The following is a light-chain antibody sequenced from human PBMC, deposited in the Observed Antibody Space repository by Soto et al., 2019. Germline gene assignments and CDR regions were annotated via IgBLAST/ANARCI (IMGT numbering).Light chain of an antibody. CDR3: SSYTRSSLYV. Sequence: QSALTQPASVSGSPGQSITISCTGTSSEVGGYNYVSWYQQHPGKAPKLMIYDVSNRPSGVSNRVSGSKSGNTASLTISGLQAEDEADHYCSSYTRSSLYVFGTGTKLTV. J-gene: IGLJ1*01. CDR2: DVS. CDR1: SSEVGGYNY. V-gene: IGLV2-14*01.